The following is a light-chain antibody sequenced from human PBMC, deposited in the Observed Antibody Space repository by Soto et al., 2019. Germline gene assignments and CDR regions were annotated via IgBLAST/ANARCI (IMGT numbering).Light chain of an antibody. J-gene: IGLJ2*01. Sequence: QSVLTQPPSASGTPGQRVTISCSGSNSNIESNTVNWYQQLPGTAPKLLIYSNNQRPSGVPDRFSGSKSGTSASLAISGLQSDDEADYYCAAGDDSLNGNVVFGGGTKLTVL. CDR2: SNN. CDR3: AAGDDSLNGNVV. CDR1: NSNIESNT. V-gene: IGLV1-44*01.